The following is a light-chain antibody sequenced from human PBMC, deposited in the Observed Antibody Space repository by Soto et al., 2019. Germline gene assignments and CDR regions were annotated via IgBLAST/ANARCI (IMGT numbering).Light chain of an antibody. CDR2: WAS. Sequence: DIVMTQSPDSLVVSLGERATINCKSSQSVLYSSNNRNHLAWYQQKPGQPPKLLFYWASTRESGVPDRFSGSGSGTDFTLTISSLQAEDVAVYYCQQHFSPPFTFGQGTHLEIK. CDR3: QQHFSPPFT. V-gene: IGKV4-1*01. J-gene: IGKJ2*01. CDR1: QSVLYSSNNRNH.